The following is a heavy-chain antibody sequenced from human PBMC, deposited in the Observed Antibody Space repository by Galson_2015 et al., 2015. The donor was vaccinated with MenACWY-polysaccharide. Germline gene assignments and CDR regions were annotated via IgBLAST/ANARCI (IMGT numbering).Heavy chain of an antibody. CDR2: INPNSGGT. CDR1: GYTFTGYY. J-gene: IGHJ6*02. V-gene: IGHV1-2*06. CDR3: ARDLDRVVVITTYYYYGMDV. Sequence: SVKVSCKASGYTFTGYYMHWVRQAPGQGLEWMGRINPNSGGTNYAQKFQGRVTMTRDTSISTAYMELSRLRSDDTAVYYCARDLDRVVVITTYYYYGMDVWGQGTTVTVSS. D-gene: IGHD3-22*01.